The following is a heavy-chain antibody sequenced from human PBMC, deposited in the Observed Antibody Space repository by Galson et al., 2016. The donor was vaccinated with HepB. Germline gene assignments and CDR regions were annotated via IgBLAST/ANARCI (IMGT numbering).Heavy chain of an antibody. V-gene: IGHV1-18*04. Sequence: SVKVSCKASGYSFTNYYIGWARQAPGQGLEWMGWISAYNGITNYAQNLQGRVTMTTDTSTTTAYMELRSLRSDDTALYYFARDKHGYDWPPIFDHWGQGTLVTVSS. CDR3: ARDKHGYDWPPIFDH. D-gene: IGHD5-12*01. CDR2: ISAYNGIT. CDR1: GYSFTNYY. J-gene: IGHJ4*02.